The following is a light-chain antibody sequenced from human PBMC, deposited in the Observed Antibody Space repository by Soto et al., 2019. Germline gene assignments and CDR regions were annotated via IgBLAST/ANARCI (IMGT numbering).Light chain of an antibody. CDR3: QQRTNRALT. CDR1: PSVSSY. Sequence: EIVLTQSPATLSLSPGERATLSCRASPSVSSYLAWYQQKPGQAPRLLIYDASNRATGIPARFSGSGSGTDFTLTISSLEPEDFAVYYCQQRTNRALTFGGGTKVEIK. V-gene: IGKV3-11*01. CDR2: DAS. J-gene: IGKJ4*01.